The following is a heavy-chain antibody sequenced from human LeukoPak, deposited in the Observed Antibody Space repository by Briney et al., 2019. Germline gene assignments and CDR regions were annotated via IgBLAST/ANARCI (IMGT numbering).Heavy chain of an antibody. CDR2: VYYSGST. Sequence: SETLSLTCTVSGGSISSGDYYWSWIRQPPGKGLEWIGYVYYSGSTYYNPSLKSRVTISVDTSKNQFSLKLSSVTAADTAVYYCARVTMVRGVTTYFYYGMDVWGKGTTVTVSS. CDR1: GGSISSGDYY. CDR3: ARVTMVRGVTTYFYYGMDV. V-gene: IGHV4-30-4*01. J-gene: IGHJ6*04. D-gene: IGHD3-10*01.